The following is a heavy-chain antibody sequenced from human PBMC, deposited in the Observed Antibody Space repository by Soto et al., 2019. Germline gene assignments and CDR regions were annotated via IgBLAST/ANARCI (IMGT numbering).Heavy chain of an antibody. CDR3: ARDFEWNFDY. D-gene: IGHD3-3*01. CDR1: GFAFSSDN. CDR2: LSTDGRTS. V-gene: IGHV3-30*03. Sequence: QVQLVESGGGVVQPGRSLRLSCSASGFAFSSDNMHWVRQAPGKGPEWLAVLSTDGRTSYYADSLRGRFTISRDNSRNTLFLQMNILRADDTAVYYCARDFEWNFDYWGQGTLVTVS. J-gene: IGHJ4*02.